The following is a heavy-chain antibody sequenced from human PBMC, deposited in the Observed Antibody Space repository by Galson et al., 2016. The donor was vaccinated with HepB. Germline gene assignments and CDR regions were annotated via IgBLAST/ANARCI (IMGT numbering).Heavy chain of an antibody. D-gene: IGHD3-10*01. Sequence: SLRLSCAASGFSITIDAMSWVRQAPGKGLEWVSGISGRGVVIYYADSVKGRFTISRDNSKNVLYLQMNSLRGDDTARYYCAKGGPGSGSFWAGNWGQGILVTVSS. CDR2: ISGRGVVI. CDR1: GFSITIDA. CDR3: AKGGPGSGSFWAGN. V-gene: IGHV3-23*01. J-gene: IGHJ4*02.